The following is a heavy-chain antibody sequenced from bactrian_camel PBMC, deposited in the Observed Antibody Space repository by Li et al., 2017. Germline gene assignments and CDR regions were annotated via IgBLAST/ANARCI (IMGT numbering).Heavy chain of an antibody. D-gene: IGHD2*01. V-gene: IGHV3S6*01. Sequence: QVQLVESGGGSVQAGGSLRLSCAASGNTYTYSSYCMGWFRQAPGKEREGVAVIDSDGSTHYADSVKGRFTIARDNANNTLYLLMNSLKPEDTAMYYCAADGGDVAPVHSLLAVAYNNWGPGTQVTVS. CDR2: IDSDGST. J-gene: IGHJ4*01. CDR3: AADGGDVAPVHSLLAVAYNN. CDR1: GNTYTYSSYC.